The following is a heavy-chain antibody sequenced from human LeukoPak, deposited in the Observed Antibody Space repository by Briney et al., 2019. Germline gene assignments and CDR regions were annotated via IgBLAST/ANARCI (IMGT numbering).Heavy chain of an antibody. D-gene: IGHD2-15*01. CDR1: GFTLNYAW. CDR2: IKSKTDGGTT. V-gene: IGHV3-15*01. J-gene: IGHJ4*02. Sequence: GGSLRLSCATSGFTLNYAWMSWVRQAPGKGLEWVGRIKSKTDGGTTDYAAPVKGRFTISRDDSKNTLCLQMNSLKTEDTAVYYCITDIGGGSRAIDYWGQGTLVTVSS. CDR3: ITDIGGGSRAIDY.